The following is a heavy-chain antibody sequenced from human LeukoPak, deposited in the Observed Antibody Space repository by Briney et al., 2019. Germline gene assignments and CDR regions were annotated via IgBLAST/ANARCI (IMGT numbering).Heavy chain of an antibody. V-gene: IGHV3-30-3*01. J-gene: IGHJ6*02. CDR2: ISYDGSNK. Sequence: GGSLRLSCAASGFTFSSYAMHWVRQAPGKGLEWVAVISYDGSNKYYADSVKGRFTISRDNSKNTLYLQMNSLRAEDTAVYYCARAVAAPGLYYYYYGMDVWGPGTTVTVSS. D-gene: IGHD6-19*01. CDR3: ARAVAAPGLYYYYYGMDV. CDR1: GFTFSSYA.